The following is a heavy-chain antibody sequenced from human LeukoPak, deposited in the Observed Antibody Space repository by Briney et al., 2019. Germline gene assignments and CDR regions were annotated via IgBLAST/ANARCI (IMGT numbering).Heavy chain of an antibody. CDR2: SRNKANSYTT. J-gene: IGHJ6*02. Sequence: PGGSLRLSCAASGFIFSDHYMDWVRQAPGKGLEWVGRSRNKANSYTTEYAASVKGRFTISRDESKNILDLQMNSVKTEDTAVYFCARICIYNYFGMDVWGPGTTVTVSS. V-gene: IGHV3-72*01. D-gene: IGHD2-8*01. CDR3: ARICIYNYFGMDV. CDR1: GFIFSDHY.